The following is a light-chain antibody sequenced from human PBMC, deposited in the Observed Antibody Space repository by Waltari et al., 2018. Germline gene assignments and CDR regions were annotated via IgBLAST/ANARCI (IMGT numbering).Light chain of an antibody. CDR2: DTC. CDR1: QRADMY. CDR3: QQRRNWPLT. V-gene: IGKV3-11*01. Sequence: EIVLTQSPATLSLSPGERATLSCRASQRADMYLAWYQQHHGQAPRLLLYDTCNRATAIPARFSGRGSETDFSLTISSLEPEDFAVYYCQQRRNWPLTFGGGTKVEIK. J-gene: IGKJ4*01.